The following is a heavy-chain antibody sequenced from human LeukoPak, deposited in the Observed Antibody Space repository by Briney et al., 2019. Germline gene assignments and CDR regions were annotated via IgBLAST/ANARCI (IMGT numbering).Heavy chain of an antibody. D-gene: IGHD3-10*01. CDR2: IYSGGST. V-gene: IGHV3-66*01. Sequence: PGGSLRLSCAASGFTVSSNYMSWVRQAPGKGLEWVSVIYSGGSTYYADSVKGRFTISRDNSKNTLYLQMNSLRAEDTAVYYCARVQAPTWFGELLLDYWGQGTLVTVAS. J-gene: IGHJ4*02. CDR1: GFTVSSNY. CDR3: ARVQAPTWFGELLLDY.